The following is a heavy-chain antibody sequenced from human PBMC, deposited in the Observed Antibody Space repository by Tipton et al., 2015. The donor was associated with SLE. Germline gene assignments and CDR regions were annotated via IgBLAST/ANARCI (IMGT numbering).Heavy chain of an antibody. CDR2: IYSADNT. D-gene: IGHD3-22*01. V-gene: IGHV3-53*05. Sequence: SLRLSCAASGFSVTNNYMTWVRQAPGKGLEWVSVIYSADNTYYADSVKGRFTISRDNSKNTLYLEMNSLRAEDTAVYYCAKDILYDYDRSEPLDCWGQGTLVTVSS. CDR1: GFSVTNNY. J-gene: IGHJ4*02. CDR3: AKDILYDYDRSEPLDC.